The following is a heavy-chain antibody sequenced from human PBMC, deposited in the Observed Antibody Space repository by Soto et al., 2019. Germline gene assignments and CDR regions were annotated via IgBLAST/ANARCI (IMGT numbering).Heavy chain of an antibody. CDR2: ISYDGSNK. Sequence: QVQLVESGGGVVQPGRSLRLSCAASGFTFSSYAMQWVRQAPGKGLEWVAVISYDGSNKYYADSVKGRFTISRDNSKNTPYLQMNSLRAEDTAVYYCARGGYSYGYDHYYYYGMDVWGQGTTVTVSS. J-gene: IGHJ6*02. V-gene: IGHV3-30-3*01. CDR3: ARGGYSYGYDHYYYYGMDV. D-gene: IGHD5-18*01. CDR1: GFTFSSYA.